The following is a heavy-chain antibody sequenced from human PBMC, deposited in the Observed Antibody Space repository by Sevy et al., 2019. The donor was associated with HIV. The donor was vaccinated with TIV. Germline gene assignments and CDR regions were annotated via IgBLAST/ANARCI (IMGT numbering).Heavy chain of an antibody. V-gene: IGHV3-30*18. CDR1: GFTFRTSG. D-gene: IGHD3-10*01. CDR3: AKDYSAGITMVRGAYRARGDYFDY. Sequence: GGSLRLSCVTSGFTFRTSGMHWVRQSPGKGLEWVAVISYDEAHKNYADSVKGRFSISKDNSKNTLYLQMGSLRTEDTDVYYCAKDYSAGITMVRGAYRARGDYFDYWGQGTQVTVSS. CDR2: ISYDEAHK. J-gene: IGHJ4*02.